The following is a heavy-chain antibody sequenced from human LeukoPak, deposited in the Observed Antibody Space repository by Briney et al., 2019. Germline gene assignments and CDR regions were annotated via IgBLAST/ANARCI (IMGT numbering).Heavy chain of an antibody. CDR2: IIPIFGTA. CDR3: AGAKFAEGIAAAGPDMS. CDR1: GGTFSSYA. J-gene: IGHJ4*02. V-gene: IGHV1-69*05. D-gene: IGHD6-13*01. Sequence: ASVKVSCKASGGTFSSYAISWVRQAPGQGLEWMGRIIPIFGTANYAQKFQGRVTITTDESTSTAYMELSSLRSEDTAVYYCAGAKFAEGIAAAGPDMSWGQGTLVTVSS.